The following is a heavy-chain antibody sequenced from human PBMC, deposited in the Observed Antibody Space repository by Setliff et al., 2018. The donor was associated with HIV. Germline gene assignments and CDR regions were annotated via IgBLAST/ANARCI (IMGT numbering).Heavy chain of an antibody. J-gene: IGHJ4*01. V-gene: IGHV1-3*01. CDR3: ARGALLAVFDFDH. CDR2: INVGNGDT. Sequence: GASVKVSCKASGYTFTTYSLHWVHQAPGQSLEWMGWINVGNGDTKYSQDLQGRITITRDTSANTAYMELSRLRSDDTAVYFCARGALLAVFDFDHWGHGTLVTVSS. D-gene: IGHD3-10*01. CDR1: GYTFTTYS.